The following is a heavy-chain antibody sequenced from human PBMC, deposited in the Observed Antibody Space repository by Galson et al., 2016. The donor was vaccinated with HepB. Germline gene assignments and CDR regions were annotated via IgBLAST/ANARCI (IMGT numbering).Heavy chain of an antibody. D-gene: IGHD4-11*01. CDR1: GGSLSGGGYY. Sequence: TLSLTCTVSGGSLSGGGYYWSWIRQSPGRGLEWIGYIYDNGSTDYKSSLKRRVTMSVDTSKNQFSLKLSSVTAADTALYYCARGPTRTDAFDVWGQGTKVTVSS. CDR3: ARGPTRTDAFDV. V-gene: IGHV4-31*03. CDR2: IYDNGST. J-gene: IGHJ3*01.